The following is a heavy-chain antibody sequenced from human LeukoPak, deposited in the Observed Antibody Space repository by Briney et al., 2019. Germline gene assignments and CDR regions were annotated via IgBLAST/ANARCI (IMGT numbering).Heavy chain of an antibody. CDR1: GGSISNSNYY. Sequence: SETLSLTCTASGGSISNSNYYWGWIRQPPGKGLERIGSIYYSGSTYYNPSLKRRVTISVDTSKNQFSLRLTSVTAADAAVYYCARCLGSSGWLDYWGQGTLVTVSS. D-gene: IGHD6-19*01. CDR3: ARCLGSSGWLDY. J-gene: IGHJ4*02. V-gene: IGHV4-39*01. CDR2: IYYSGST.